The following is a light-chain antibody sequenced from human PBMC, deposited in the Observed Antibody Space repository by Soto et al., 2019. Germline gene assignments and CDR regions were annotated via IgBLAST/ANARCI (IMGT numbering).Light chain of an antibody. CDR1: SRDVGSYNY. V-gene: IGLV2-14*01. CDR2: DVS. Sequence: SALTQPASVSGSPGQSITISCTGTSRDVGSYNYVSWYQQRPGKAPRLMIYDVSDRPSGISIRFSGSKSGNTASLTISGLQAEDEADYFCSSYTSSSTVVFGGGTKLTVL. J-gene: IGLJ3*02. CDR3: SSYTSSSTVV.